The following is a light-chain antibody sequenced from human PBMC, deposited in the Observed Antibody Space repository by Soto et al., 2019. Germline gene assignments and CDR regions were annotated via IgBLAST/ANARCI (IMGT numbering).Light chain of an antibody. V-gene: IGLV3-1*01. J-gene: IGLJ1*01. CDR3: QAWDSITGV. Sequence: SYELTQPPSVSVSPGQTASIACSGAKLGHKYASWYQQKPGQSPVLVIYQDTKRPSGIPERFSGSNSGDTATLTISGTQTMDEADYYCQAWDSITGVFGTGTKVTVL. CDR2: QDT. CDR1: KLGHKY.